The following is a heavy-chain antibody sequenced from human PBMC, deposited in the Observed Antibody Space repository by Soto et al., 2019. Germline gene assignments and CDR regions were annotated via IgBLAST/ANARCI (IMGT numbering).Heavy chain of an antibody. Sequence: SETLSLTCTVSCGSISSSSYYWGWIRQPPGKGLEWIGSIYYSGSTYYNPSLKSRVTISVDTSKNQFSLKLSSVTAADTAVYYCARQSVAATPNFDYWGQGTLVTVSS. CDR3: ARQSVAATPNFDY. J-gene: IGHJ4*02. V-gene: IGHV4-39*01. CDR1: CGSISSSSYY. CDR2: IYYSGST. D-gene: IGHD2-15*01.